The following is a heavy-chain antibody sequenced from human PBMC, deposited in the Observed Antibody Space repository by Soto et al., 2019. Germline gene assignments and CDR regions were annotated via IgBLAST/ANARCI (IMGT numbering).Heavy chain of an antibody. D-gene: IGHD6-19*01. CDR2: ISAYNGNT. CDR3: ARVGEIAVEGHDAFDI. Sequence: QVQLVQSGAEVKKPGASVKVSCKASGYTFTSYGISWVRQAPGQGLEWLGWISAYNGNTHYAQKLQGRVTMTTDTSTSTAYLELRSLSSDDTSVYYCARVGEIAVEGHDAFDIWGEGTMGTVSS. J-gene: IGHJ3*02. V-gene: IGHV1-18*01. CDR1: GYTFTSYG.